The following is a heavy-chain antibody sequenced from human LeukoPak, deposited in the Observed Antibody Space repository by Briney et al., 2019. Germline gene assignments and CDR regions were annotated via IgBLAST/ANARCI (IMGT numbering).Heavy chain of an antibody. CDR3: ARDATRDKWFDP. J-gene: IGHJ5*02. CDR1: GDSISSSNW. D-gene: IGHD1-26*01. CDR2: ISHTEKR. Sequence: PSETLSLTCAVSGDSISSSNWWSWVRQPPGKGLEWIAEISHTEKRNYNPSLKSRVTISVDTSKNQFSLKLSSVTAADTAVYYCARDATRDKWFDPWGQGTLVTVSS. V-gene: IGHV4-4*02.